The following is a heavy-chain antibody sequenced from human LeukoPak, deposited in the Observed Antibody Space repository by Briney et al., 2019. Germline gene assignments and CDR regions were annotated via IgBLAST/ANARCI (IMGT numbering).Heavy chain of an antibody. V-gene: IGHV4-39*07. CDR1: GGSISSSSYY. J-gene: IGHJ4*02. CDR2: IYYSGST. CDR3: ARVRDSSGYFPDY. D-gene: IGHD3-22*01. Sequence: SETLSLTCTVSGGSISSSSYYWGWIRQPPGKGLEWIGSIYYSGSTYYNPSLKSRVTISVDTSKNQFSLKLSSVTAADTAVYYCARVRDSSGYFPDYWGQGTLVTVSS.